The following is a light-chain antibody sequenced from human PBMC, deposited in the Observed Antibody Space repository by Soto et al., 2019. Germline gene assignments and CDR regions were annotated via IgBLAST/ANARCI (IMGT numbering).Light chain of an antibody. J-gene: IGKJ5*01. CDR1: QSVGSN. Sequence: EMVMTQSPDTSSDSAGQIATLSCRASQSVGSNLAWYQQKPGQAPRLLIYAASTRATGIPARFSGSGSGTEFTLTISSLQSEDFAVYYCQQYNNWSFGQGTRLEIK. CDR3: QQYNNWS. V-gene: IGKV3-15*01. CDR2: AAS.